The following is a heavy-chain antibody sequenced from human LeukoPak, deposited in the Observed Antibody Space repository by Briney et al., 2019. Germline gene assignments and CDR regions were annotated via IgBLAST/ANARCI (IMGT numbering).Heavy chain of an antibody. CDR1: GGSFSGYY. CDR2: INHSGGT. D-gene: IGHD2-2*01. Sequence: PSETLSLTCAVYGGSFSGYYWSWIRQPPGKGLEWIGEINHSGGTKYNPSLKSRVTISVDTSKNQFSLKLSSVTAADTAVYYCARSSIHAFDIWGQGTMVTVSS. CDR3: ARSSIHAFDI. V-gene: IGHV4-34*01. J-gene: IGHJ3*02.